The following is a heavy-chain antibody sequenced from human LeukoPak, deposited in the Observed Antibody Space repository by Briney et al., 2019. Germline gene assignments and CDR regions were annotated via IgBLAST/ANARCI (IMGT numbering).Heavy chain of an antibody. V-gene: IGHV1-18*01. Sequence: ASVKVSCKASNYTFTSYGISWVRQAPGQGLEWMAWINAYNGDTNYAQKFQGRVTLTTDTSTSTACMELRSLRSDDTAVYYCARDGSGVWFDYWGQGTLVTVSS. CDR1: NYTFTSYG. J-gene: IGHJ4*02. D-gene: IGHD3-10*01. CDR3: ARDGSGVWFDY. CDR2: INAYNGDT.